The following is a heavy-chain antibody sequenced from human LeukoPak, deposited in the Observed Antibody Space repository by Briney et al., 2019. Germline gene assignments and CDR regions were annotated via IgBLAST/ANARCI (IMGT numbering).Heavy chain of an antibody. V-gene: IGHV3-30*18. Sequence: GGSLRLSCEVSGFTFSNYGMHWVRQAPGKGLEWVAVISSDGNNKDYADSVKGRFTISRDNYKSALYLQMNNLRSEDTAVYYCAKRRTGWGRTWAVDYWGQGTLVTVSS. J-gene: IGHJ4*02. CDR1: GFTFSNYG. CDR3: AKRRTGWGRTWAVDY. D-gene: IGHD3-16*01. CDR2: ISSDGNNK.